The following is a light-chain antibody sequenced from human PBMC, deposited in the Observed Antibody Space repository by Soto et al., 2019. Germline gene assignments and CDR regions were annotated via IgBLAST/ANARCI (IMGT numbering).Light chain of an antibody. V-gene: IGKV3-20*01. CDR3: HQYGSSPQT. CDR2: GAS. J-gene: IGKJ1*01. Sequence: EIVLTQSPGTLSLSPGESATLSCRASQYVSVRFLAWYQQKPGQAPRLLIYGASDRATGIPDRFTGSGSGTDFTLTNNRLEPEVFAVYFCHQYGSSPQTFGQGTKVEIK. CDR1: QYVSVRF.